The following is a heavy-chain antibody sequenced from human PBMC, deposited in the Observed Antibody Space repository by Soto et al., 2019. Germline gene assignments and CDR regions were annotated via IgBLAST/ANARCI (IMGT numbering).Heavy chain of an antibody. D-gene: IGHD5-12*01. CDR2: IGGSGATT. CDR1: GFTFDNYA. V-gene: IGHV3-23*01. J-gene: IGHJ5*01. CDR3: AKDRLSSPRTWFDS. Sequence: EVQLLESGGGLVQPGGSLRLSCAASGFTFDNYAMSWVRQAPGKGLEWVSGIGGSGATTYYAHSVKGRFTISRDNSKNTLYLQMNSLRAEDTAVYYCAKDRLSSPRTWFDSWGQGTMVTVSS.